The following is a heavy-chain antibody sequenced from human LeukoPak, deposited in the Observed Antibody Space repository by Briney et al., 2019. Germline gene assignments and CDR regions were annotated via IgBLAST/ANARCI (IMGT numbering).Heavy chain of an antibody. J-gene: IGHJ4*02. Sequence: GGSLRLSCAASGFIFDDYAMHWVRQAPGKGLEWVSGISWNSGSIGYADSVKGRFTISRDNAKNSLYLEMNSLRAEDTALYYCAKDFSIRILTGYSDWGQGTLVTVSS. V-gene: IGHV3-9*01. CDR2: ISWNSGSI. CDR3: AKDFSIRILTGYSD. D-gene: IGHD3-9*01. CDR1: GFIFDDYA.